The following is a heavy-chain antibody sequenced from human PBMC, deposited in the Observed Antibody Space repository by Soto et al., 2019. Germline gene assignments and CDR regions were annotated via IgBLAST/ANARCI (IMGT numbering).Heavy chain of an antibody. CDR1: GFTFSSYA. J-gene: IGHJ5*02. V-gene: IGHV3-23*01. D-gene: IGHD4-17*01. CDR3: AKWDDYGDYDWFDP. Sequence: VQLLESGGGLVQPGGSLRLSCAASGFTFSSYAMSWVRQAPGKGLEWVSAISGSGGSTYYADSVKGRFTISRDNSKSALYLQTNSLRAEDTAVYYCAKWDDYGDYDWFDPWGQGTLVTVSS. CDR2: ISGSGGST.